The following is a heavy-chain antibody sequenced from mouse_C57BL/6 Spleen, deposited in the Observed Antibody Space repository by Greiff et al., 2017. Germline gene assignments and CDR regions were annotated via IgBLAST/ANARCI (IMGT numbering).Heavy chain of an antibody. J-gene: IGHJ1*03. V-gene: IGHV5-6*01. CDR1: GFTFSSYG. CDR3: ALITTVVAPYWYFDV. CDR2: LSSGGSYT. D-gene: IGHD1-1*01. Sequence: DVQLVESGGDLVKPGGSLKLSCAASGFTFSSYGMSWVRQTPDKRLEWVATLSSGGSYTYYPDSVKGRFTISRDNAKNTLYLQMSSLKSEDTAMYYCALITTVVAPYWYFDVWGTGTTVTVSS.